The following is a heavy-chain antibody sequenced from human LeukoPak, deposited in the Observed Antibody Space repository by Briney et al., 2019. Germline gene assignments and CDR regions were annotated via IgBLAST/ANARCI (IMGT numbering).Heavy chain of an antibody. CDR3: ARAFRYSTSSRTFDY. CDR2: ITWSGGST. D-gene: IGHD6-6*01. V-gene: IGHV3-20*04. Sequence: PGGSLRLSCAASGFPFDDYGMSWVRQAPGKGLEWVSDITWSGGSTGYADSVKGRFTISRDSARDSLYLQMNSLRVEDTALYYCARAFRYSTSSRTFDYWGQGTLVTVSS. CDR1: GFPFDDYG. J-gene: IGHJ4*02.